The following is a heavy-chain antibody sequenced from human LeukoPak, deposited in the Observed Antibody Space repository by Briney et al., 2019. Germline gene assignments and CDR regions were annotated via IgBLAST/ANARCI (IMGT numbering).Heavy chain of an antibody. V-gene: IGHV4-34*01. J-gene: IGHJ4*02. Sequence: SSETLSLTCAVYGGSFSGYYWSWIRQPPGKGLEWIGEINHSGSTNYNPSLEGRVTILVDTSRNHFSVKLSSVTAADTAVYYCAREGYSRSYYSFDYWGQGTLVTVSS. CDR3: AREGYSRSYYSFDY. CDR1: GGSFSGYY. CDR2: INHSGST. D-gene: IGHD1-26*01.